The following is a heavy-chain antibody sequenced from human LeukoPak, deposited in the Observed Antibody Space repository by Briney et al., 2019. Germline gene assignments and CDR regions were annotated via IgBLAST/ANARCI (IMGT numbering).Heavy chain of an antibody. CDR1: GYTFTGYY. D-gene: IGHD3-9*01. Sequence: ASVKVSCKASGYTFTGYYMHWVRQAPGQGLEWMGWINPNSGGTNYAQKFQGRVTMTRDTSISTAYMELRSLRSDDTAVYYCARYAGILTGPDYWGQGTLVTVSS. CDR2: INPNSGGT. J-gene: IGHJ4*02. CDR3: ARYAGILTGPDY. V-gene: IGHV1-2*02.